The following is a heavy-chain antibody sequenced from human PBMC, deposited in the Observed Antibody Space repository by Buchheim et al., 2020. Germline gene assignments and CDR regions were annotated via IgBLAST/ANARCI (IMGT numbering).Heavy chain of an antibody. CDR3: ARSPERSRYFDL. J-gene: IGHJ2*01. V-gene: IGHV3-7*01. CDR2: KRYDGSEK. Sequence: EVQLVESGGGLVQPGGSLRLFCAASGFTFNIYWMNWLRQAPGKGLERVANKRYDGSEKFYVDSVKGRFTLSRDNAKHSVYMQMNSLRAEDTAVYYCARSPERSRYFDLWGRGTL. D-gene: IGHD1-1*01. CDR1: GFTFNIYW.